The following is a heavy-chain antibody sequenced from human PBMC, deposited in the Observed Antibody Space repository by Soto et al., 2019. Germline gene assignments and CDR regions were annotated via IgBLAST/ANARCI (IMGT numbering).Heavy chain of an antibody. J-gene: IGHJ4*02. CDR1: GGSISSGDYY. V-gene: IGHV4-30-4*01. CDR2: IYYSGST. Sequence: QVQLQESGPGLVKPSQTLSLTCTVSGGSISSGDYYWSWIRQPPGKGLEWIGYIYYSGSTYYNPSLKSRFTISVDTSKNQFSLKLSSVTAADTAVYYCARLYSSSWYGGGYFDYWGQGTLVTVSS. D-gene: IGHD6-13*01. CDR3: ARLYSSSWYGGGYFDY.